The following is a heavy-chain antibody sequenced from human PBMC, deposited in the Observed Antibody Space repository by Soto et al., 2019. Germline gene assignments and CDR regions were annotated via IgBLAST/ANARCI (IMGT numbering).Heavy chain of an antibody. CDR2: LSGSGVST. Sequence: GGSLRLSCAASGFPFSNYAMTWVRQAPGKGLEWVSALSGSGVSTYYADSVMGRFTISRDNSKNTVYLQMNSLRAEDTAVYYCARVGGGPYYYDSSALWAFDIWGQGTMVTVSS. V-gene: IGHV3-23*01. J-gene: IGHJ3*02. CDR3: ARVGGGPYYYDSSALWAFDI. CDR1: GFPFSNYA. D-gene: IGHD3-22*01.